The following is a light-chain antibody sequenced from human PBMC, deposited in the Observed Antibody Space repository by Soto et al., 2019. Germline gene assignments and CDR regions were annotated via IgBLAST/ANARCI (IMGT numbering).Light chain of an antibody. CDR3: SSFSVASPL. CDR2: DVS. Sequence: QSVLTQPASMSGSPGQSVTISCAGTSNDIGGYNYVSWYQHHPGTAPKLIIYDVSSRPSGVSHRFSGSKSGNTASLTISGLQAEDEAEYYCSSFSVASPLFGTGTKVTVL. V-gene: IGLV2-14*01. CDR1: SNDIGGYNY. J-gene: IGLJ1*01.